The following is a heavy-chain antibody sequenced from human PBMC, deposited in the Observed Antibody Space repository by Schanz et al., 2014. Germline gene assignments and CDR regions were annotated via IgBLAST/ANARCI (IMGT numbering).Heavy chain of an antibody. CDR1: TFTFSSDW. CDR2: ISSSSSTR. J-gene: IGHJ4*02. CDR3: AKTLFPGGTQTFGN. Sequence: EVQLAESGGGLVQPGGSLRLSCAASTFTFSSDWMSWVRQAPGKGLEWVSYISSSSSTRYYADSVKGRFTISRDNAKNSLFLQMNSLRPEDTAVYYCAKTLFPGGTQTFGNWGRGTLVTVSS. D-gene: IGHD2-8*02. V-gene: IGHV3-48*01.